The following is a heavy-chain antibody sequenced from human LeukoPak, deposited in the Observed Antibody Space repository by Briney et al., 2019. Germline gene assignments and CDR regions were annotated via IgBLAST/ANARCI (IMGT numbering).Heavy chain of an antibody. V-gene: IGHV3-23*01. CDR2: ISGSGNSL. J-gene: IGHJ4*02. D-gene: IGHD6-19*01. CDR1: GFTFISYA. Sequence: GGSLRLSCAASGFTFISYAMTWVRQAPGKGLEWVADISGSGNSLSYADSVKGRFTISRDNSKNTLYLQMKTLSAEDTAVYFCAKDQRALAGTCFDSWGQGTLVTVSS. CDR3: AKDQRALAGTCFDS.